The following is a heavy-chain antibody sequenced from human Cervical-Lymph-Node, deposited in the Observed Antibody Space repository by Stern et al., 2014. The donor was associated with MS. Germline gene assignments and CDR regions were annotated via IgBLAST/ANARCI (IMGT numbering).Heavy chain of an antibody. D-gene: IGHD2-2*01. J-gene: IGHJ4*02. CDR3: AGPRYAF. CDR1: GGSFINYA. CDR2: ISPMFSTS. Sequence: VQLVESGPEVKQPGSSVKVSCKASGGSFINYAITWVRQAPGQGPEWMGDISPMFSTSNYAQKFQGRVTITADKSTTTAYMEVNSLTSEDTAVYYCAGPRYAFWGQGTLVIVSS. V-gene: IGHV1-69*06.